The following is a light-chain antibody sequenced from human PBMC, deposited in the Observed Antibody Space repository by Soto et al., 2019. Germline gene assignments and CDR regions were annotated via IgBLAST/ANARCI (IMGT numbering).Light chain of an antibody. Sequence: QSALTQPASVSGSPGQSITISCTGTSGDVGGYNYVSWYQQHPGKAPKLLIYDVSNRPSGVSKRFSGSKSGNSASLTISGLQAEYEADYYCSSYTSSSSFVFGTGVKVTVL. CDR1: SGDVGGYNY. V-gene: IGLV2-14*01. CDR2: DVS. CDR3: SSYTSSSSFV. J-gene: IGLJ1*01.